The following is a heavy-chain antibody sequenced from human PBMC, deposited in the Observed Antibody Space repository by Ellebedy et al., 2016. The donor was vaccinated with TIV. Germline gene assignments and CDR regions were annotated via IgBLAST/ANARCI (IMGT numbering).Heavy chain of an antibody. CDR2: ISYDGSNK. D-gene: IGHD6-13*01. Sequence: GESLKISCEASGFTFRSYGMHWVRQAPGKGLEWVAVISYDGSNKYYGDSVKGRFTISRDNSKYTLYLQMNSLRADDTAMYYCAKDIRGPEAGTWYVGLWGRGTLVTVSS. CDR3: AKDIRGPEAGTWYVGL. V-gene: IGHV3-30*18. CDR1: GFTFRSYG. J-gene: IGHJ2*01.